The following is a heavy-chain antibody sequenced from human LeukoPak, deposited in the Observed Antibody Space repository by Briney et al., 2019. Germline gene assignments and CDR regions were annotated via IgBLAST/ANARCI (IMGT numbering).Heavy chain of an antibody. V-gene: IGHV4-34*01. J-gene: IGHJ5*02. CDR3: AGVLSIVVGPGATFWFDP. D-gene: IGHD2-15*01. CDR2: ISDSGST. Sequence: SETLSLTCAVSGGSFSGYYWSCIRQPPGKGLEWIGDISDSGSTNYNPSLTSRVTISVDTSKNHFSLKLSALTAPATAVYICAGVLSIVVGPGATFWFDPWGQGTLVTVSS. CDR1: GGSFSGYY.